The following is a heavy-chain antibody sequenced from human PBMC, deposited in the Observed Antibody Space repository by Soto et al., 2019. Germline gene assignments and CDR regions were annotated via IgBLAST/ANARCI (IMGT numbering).Heavy chain of an antibody. V-gene: IGHV3-30*18. D-gene: IGHD3-22*01. CDR1: GFTFSSYG. CDR3: AKDLVRYYYDSSGYYPGAFDI. CDR2: ISYDGSNK. J-gene: IGHJ3*02. Sequence: PGGSLRLSCAASGFTFSSYGMLGVRQAPGKGLEWVAVISYDGSNKYYADSVKGRFTISRDNSKNTLYLQMNSLRAEDTAVYYCAKDLVRYYYDSSGYYPGAFDIWGQGTMVTVSS.